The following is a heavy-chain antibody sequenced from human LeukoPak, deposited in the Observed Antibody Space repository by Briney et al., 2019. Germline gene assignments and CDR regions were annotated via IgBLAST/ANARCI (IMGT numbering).Heavy chain of an antibody. CDR1: GGSISSSSYY. Sequence: SETLSLTCTVSGGSISSSSYYWGWIRQPPGKGLEWIGSIYYSGTTYYNPSLKSRVTISVDTSKNQFSLKLSSVTAADTAVYYCARPGHSYYYMDVWGKGTTVTVSS. D-gene: IGHD1-1*01. CDR2: IYYSGTT. V-gene: IGHV4-39*01. J-gene: IGHJ6*03. CDR3: ARPGHSYYYMDV.